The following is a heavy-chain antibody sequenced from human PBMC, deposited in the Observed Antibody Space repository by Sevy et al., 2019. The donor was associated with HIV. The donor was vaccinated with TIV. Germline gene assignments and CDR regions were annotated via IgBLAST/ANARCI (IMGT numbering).Heavy chain of an antibody. J-gene: IGHJ5*02. V-gene: IGHV1-18*04. D-gene: IGHD5-12*01. CDR2: ISAYNGNT. Sequence: VKVSCKASGYTFTSYGISWVRQAPGQGLEWMGWISAYNGNTNYAQKLQGRVTMTTDTSTSTAYMELRSLRSDDTAVYYCARDSGLATIPTNWFDPWGQGTLVTVSS. CDR3: ARDSGLATIPTNWFDP. CDR1: GYTFTSYG.